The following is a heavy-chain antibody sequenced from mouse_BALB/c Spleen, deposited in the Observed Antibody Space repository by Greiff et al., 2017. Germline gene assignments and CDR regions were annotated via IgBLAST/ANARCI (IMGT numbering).Heavy chain of an antibody. Sequence: QVQLQQPGAELVKPGASVKMSCKASGYTFTSYWMHWVKQRPGQGLEWIGVIDPSDSYTSYNQKFKGKATLTVDTSSSTAYMQLSSLTSEDSAVYYCTRGDYDGYFPFAYWGQGTLVTVSA. V-gene: IGHV1S127*01. CDR3: TRGDYDGYFPFAY. CDR1: GYTFTSYW. J-gene: IGHJ3*01. D-gene: IGHD2-3*01. CDR2: IDPSDSYT.